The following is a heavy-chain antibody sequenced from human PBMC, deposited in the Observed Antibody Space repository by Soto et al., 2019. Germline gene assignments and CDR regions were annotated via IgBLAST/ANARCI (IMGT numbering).Heavy chain of an antibody. V-gene: IGHV4-31*03. J-gene: IGHJ6*03. CDR3: ARGNYDFWSGETHYYYYYMDV. Sequence: SETLSLTCTVSGSSISSGGYYWSWIRQHPGKGLEWIGYIYYSGSTYYNPSLKSRVTISVDTSKNQFSLKLSSVTAADTAVYYCARGNYDFWSGETHYYYYYMDVWGKGTTVTVSS. CDR1: GSSISSGGYY. CDR2: IYYSGST. D-gene: IGHD3-3*01.